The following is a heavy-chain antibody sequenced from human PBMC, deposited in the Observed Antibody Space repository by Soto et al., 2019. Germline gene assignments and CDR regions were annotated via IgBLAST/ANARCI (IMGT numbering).Heavy chain of an antibody. CDR2: IYPGDSDT. CDR1: GYSFTSYW. J-gene: IGHJ6*02. CDR3: ARSDIVVVPAAMAPYYYYYGMDV. Sequence: PGESLKISCKGSGYSFTSYWIGWVRQMPGKGLEWMGIIYPGDSDTRYSPSFQGQVTISADKSISTAYLQWSSLKASDTAMYYCARSDIVVVPAAMAPYYYYYGMDVWGQGTTVTVSS. D-gene: IGHD2-2*01. V-gene: IGHV5-51*01.